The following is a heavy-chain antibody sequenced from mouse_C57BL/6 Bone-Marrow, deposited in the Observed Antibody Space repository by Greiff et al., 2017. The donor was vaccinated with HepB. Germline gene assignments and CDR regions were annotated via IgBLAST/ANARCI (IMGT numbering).Heavy chain of an antibody. CDR3: ARCSSCSYWYFDV. J-gene: IGHJ1*03. D-gene: IGHD1-1*01. CDR2: INPSNGGT. V-gene: IGHV1-53*01. CDR1: GYTFTSYW. Sequence: VQLQQPGTELVKPGASVKLSCKASGYTFTSYWMHWVQQRPGQGLEWIGNINPSNGGTNYNEKFKSKATLTVDKSSSTAYMQLSSLTSEDSAVYYCARCSSCSYWYFDVWGTGTTVTVSS.